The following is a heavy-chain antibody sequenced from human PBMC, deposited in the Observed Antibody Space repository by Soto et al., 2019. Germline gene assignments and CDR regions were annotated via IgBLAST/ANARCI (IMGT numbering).Heavy chain of an antibody. Sequence: QVQLVQSGAEVKVPGSSVKISCKCSGGTFSSYATSWVRQAPGEGLAWMGGMIPSFGLLYYAQRFLERVTITADESTSTACLVLSSLRYEDTAIYEGARGTGLGTTSCRFFDYWGLGTQVTVSS. V-gene: IGHV1-69*01. CDR1: GGTFSSYA. J-gene: IGHJ4*02. CDR3: ARGTGLGTTSCRFFDY. D-gene: IGHD2-2*01. CDR2: MIPSFGLL.